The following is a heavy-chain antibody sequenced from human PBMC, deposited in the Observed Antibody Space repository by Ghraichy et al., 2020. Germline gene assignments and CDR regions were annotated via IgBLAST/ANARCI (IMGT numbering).Heavy chain of an antibody. CDR1: GGSISSSSYY. J-gene: IGHJ6*02. D-gene: IGHD2-2*02. CDR3: ASGYCSTTSCYRYYYYAMDV. CDR2: MYYSWRT. Sequence: SETLSLTCTVSGGSISSSSYYWGWIRQPPGKGLEWIGSMYYSWRTYHNPSLKSRVTISVDTFKNQFSLKLSSVTAADTAVYYCASGYCSTTSCYRYYYYAMDVWGQGTTVTVSS. V-gene: IGHV4-39*01.